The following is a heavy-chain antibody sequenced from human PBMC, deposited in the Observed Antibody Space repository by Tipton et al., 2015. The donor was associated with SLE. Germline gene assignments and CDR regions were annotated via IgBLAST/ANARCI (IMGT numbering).Heavy chain of an antibody. CDR1: GGSFSGYA. J-gene: IGHJ6*03. V-gene: IGHV4-34*01. CDR2: ISHSGGA. CDR3: ARGVSGYFHYCYMDV. Sequence: GLVKPSETLSLTCGVSGGSFSGYAWSWIRQPPGKRLEWIGEISHSGGANYNPSLKSRATVSLDRSNNHFSLRLTSVTAADTAVYYCARGVSGYFHYCYMDVWDRGTTVTISS. D-gene: IGHD3-16*01.